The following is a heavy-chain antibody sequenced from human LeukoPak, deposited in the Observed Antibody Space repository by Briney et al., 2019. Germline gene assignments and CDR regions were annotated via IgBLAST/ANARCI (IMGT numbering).Heavy chain of an antibody. CDR2: ISYDKSNR. D-gene: IGHD6-19*01. V-gene: IGHV3-30*18. J-gene: IGHJ4*02. CDR3: AKDYSSGLSFDY. Sequence: GGSLRLSCAASGFTFSRYGMHWVRQAPGKGLEWVALISYDKSNRYYADSVKGRFTISRDNSKNTMYLQMNSLRAEDTAVYYCAKDYSSGLSFDYWGQGTLVTVSS. CDR1: GFTFSRYG.